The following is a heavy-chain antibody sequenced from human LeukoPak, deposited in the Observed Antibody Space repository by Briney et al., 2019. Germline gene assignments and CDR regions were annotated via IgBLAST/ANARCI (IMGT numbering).Heavy chain of an antibody. CDR1: GYTFTSYG. CDR3: ARDGDYYGSGSYFYFEAGPYPDY. J-gene: IGHJ4*02. V-gene: IGHV1-18*01. CDR2: ISAYNGNT. Sequence: ASVKVSCKASGYTFTSYGISWVRQAAGQGREWMGWISAYNGNTNYAQNLQGRVTMTTDTSTSTAYMELRSLRSDDTAVYYCARDGDYYGSGSYFYFEAGPYPDYWGQGTLVTVSS. D-gene: IGHD3-10*01.